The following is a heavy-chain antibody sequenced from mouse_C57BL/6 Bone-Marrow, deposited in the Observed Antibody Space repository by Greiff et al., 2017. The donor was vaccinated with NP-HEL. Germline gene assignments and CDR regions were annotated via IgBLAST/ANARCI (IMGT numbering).Heavy chain of an antibody. CDR3: VGADSSGSYYFDY. D-gene: IGHD3-2*02. V-gene: IGHV1-74*01. Sequence: QVQLQQPGAELVKPGASVKVSCKASGYTFTSYWMHWVKQRPGQGLEWIGRIHPSDSDTNYNQKFKGKATLTVDKSSSTAYMQLSRLTSEDSAVYYCVGADSSGSYYFDYWGKGTTLTVSS. J-gene: IGHJ2*01. CDR2: IHPSDSDT. CDR1: GYTFTSYW.